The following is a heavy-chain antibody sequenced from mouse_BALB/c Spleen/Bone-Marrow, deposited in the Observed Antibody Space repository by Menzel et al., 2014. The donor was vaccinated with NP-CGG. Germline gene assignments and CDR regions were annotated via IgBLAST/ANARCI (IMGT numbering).Heavy chain of an antibody. J-gene: IGHJ3*01. Sequence: DVMLVESGGGLVQPGGSLKLSCAASGFTFSNYGMSWVRQTPDKRLEFVATINTNGGEIYYPDSVKVRFTISRDNAKNTLYLQMRSLKSEDTAMYYCARGDDYVSWFAYWGQGTLVTVSA. CDR3: ARGDDYVSWFAY. D-gene: IGHD2-4*01. CDR2: INTNGGEI. CDR1: GFTFSNYG. V-gene: IGHV5-6-3*01.